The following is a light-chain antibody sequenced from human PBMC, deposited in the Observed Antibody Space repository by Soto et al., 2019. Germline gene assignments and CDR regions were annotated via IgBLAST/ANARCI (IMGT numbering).Light chain of an antibody. J-gene: IGKJ3*01. V-gene: IGKV3-11*01. Sequence: EIVLTQSPATLSLSPGERATLSCRASQSVSNTLAWYQQTPGQAPRLRIYDSSNRATGIPARFSGSGSGPDFTLTIRSLEPEDFDVYYFQHRSNWRGTVGTGTKVDIK. CDR2: DSS. CDR3: QHRSNWRGT. CDR1: QSVSNT.